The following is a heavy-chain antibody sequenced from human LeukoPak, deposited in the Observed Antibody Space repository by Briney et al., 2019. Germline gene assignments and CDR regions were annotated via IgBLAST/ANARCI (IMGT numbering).Heavy chain of an antibody. Sequence: PGGSLRLSCVTSGFTFSSFAMHWVRQTPGKGLEWVSAVTGSGGVTFYTDSVMGRFTISRDNSKDTLYLQMNSLRAEDTAVYCCAKEMIAEVTATLSDWGQGTLVTVSS. CDR1: GFTFSSFA. V-gene: IGHV3-23*01. D-gene: IGHD2-21*02. CDR2: VTGSGGVT. J-gene: IGHJ4*02. CDR3: AKEMIAEVTATLSD.